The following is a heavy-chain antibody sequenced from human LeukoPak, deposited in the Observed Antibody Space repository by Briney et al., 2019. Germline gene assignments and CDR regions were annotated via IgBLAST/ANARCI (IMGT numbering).Heavy chain of an antibody. V-gene: IGHV1-46*01. CDR1: GYTFIAYY. CDR3: ARGGSLAAAPNLYYLDY. CDR2: INPSGGST. D-gene: IGHD6-19*01. J-gene: IGHJ4*01. Sequence: GASVKVSCKASGYTFIAYYIHWVRQAPGQGLEWMGIINPSGGSTTYAQNFQGRVTMTRDTSTSAVYMELSSLRSEDTAVYYGARGGSLAAAPNLYYLDYGGQEPWSPSPQ.